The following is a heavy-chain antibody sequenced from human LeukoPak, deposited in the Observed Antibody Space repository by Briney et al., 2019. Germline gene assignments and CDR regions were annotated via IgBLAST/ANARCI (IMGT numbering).Heavy chain of an antibody. CDR2: ISGSGGST. CDR3: AKGLWFGELLAFDY. CDR1: GFTFSSYA. V-gene: IGHV3-23*01. D-gene: IGHD3-10*01. Sequence: GGSLRLSCAASGFTFSSYAMSWVRQAPGKGLEWVSAISGSGGSTYYADSVKGRFTISRDNSKNTLYLQMNSLRAEDTAVYCCAKGLWFGELLAFDYWGQGTLVTVSS. J-gene: IGHJ4*02.